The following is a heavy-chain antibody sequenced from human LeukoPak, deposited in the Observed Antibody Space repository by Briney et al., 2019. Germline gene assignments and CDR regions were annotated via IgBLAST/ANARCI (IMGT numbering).Heavy chain of an antibody. CDR3: ARYYYDSSGNGNYLDY. Sequence: ASVKVSCKASGYTFTRYAMNWVRQAPGQGLEWMGWLNTNSGKPTYAQGFTGRFVFSLDTSVSTAYLQISSLEAGDTAVYYCARYYYDSSGNGNYLDYWGQGTLVTVSS. CDR1: GYTFTRYA. J-gene: IGHJ4*02. CDR2: LNTNSGKP. D-gene: IGHD3-22*01. V-gene: IGHV7-4-1*02.